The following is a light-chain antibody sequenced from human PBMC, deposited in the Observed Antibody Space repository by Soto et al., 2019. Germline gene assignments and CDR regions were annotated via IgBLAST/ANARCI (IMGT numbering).Light chain of an antibody. J-gene: IGKJ4*01. CDR2: GAS. Sequence: EIVLTQSPGTLSLSPGERATLSCRASRSLSSSYLAWYQQKPGQAPRLLIYGASRRTTGIPDRFSGSGSGTDFTLTISRLEPEDFAVYYCQQYGSSPLTFGGGTKVDIK. CDR3: QQYGSSPLT. V-gene: IGKV3-20*01. CDR1: RSLSSSY.